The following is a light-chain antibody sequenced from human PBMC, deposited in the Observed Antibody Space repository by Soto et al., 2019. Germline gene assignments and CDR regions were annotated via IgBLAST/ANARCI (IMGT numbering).Light chain of an antibody. Sequence: QSALTQPASVSGSPGQSITISCTGTSSDIGGYNYVSWYQQHPGKAPKLMIFDVSNRPSGVSNRFYGSKSGNTASLTISGIQAVDEADYYCSSYTSSSTLIFGGGTKLTVL. J-gene: IGLJ2*01. CDR2: DVS. V-gene: IGLV2-14*01. CDR1: SSDIGGYNY. CDR3: SSYTSSSTLI.